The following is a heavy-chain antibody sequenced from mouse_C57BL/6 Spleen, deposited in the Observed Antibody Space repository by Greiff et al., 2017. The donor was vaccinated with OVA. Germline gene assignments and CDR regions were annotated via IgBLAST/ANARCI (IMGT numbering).Heavy chain of an antibody. J-gene: IGHJ3*01. CDR2: INPSNGGT. Sequence: QVQLQQPGTELVKPGASVKLSCKASGYTFTSYWMHWVKQRPGQGLEWIGNINPSNGGTNYNEKFKSKATLTVDKSSSTAYMQLSSLTSEDSAVYYCARLGAYYSNYDWFAYWGQGTLVTVSA. CDR3: ARLGAYYSNYDWFAY. CDR1: GYTFTSYW. D-gene: IGHD2-5*01. V-gene: IGHV1-53*01.